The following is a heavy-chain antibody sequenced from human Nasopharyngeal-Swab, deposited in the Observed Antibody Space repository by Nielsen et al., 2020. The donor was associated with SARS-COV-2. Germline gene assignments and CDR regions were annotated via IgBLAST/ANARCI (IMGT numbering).Heavy chain of an antibody. Sequence: SVKVSCKASGGSFSTYAFSWVRQAPGQGLEWMGGIIPSFSRGNYAQKFQDRVTITADEAMSTAYMELSSLRSEDTAVYYCARDVHGGSWVFDYWGQGTLVTVSS. CDR2: IIPSFSRG. J-gene: IGHJ4*02. CDR1: GGSFSTYA. V-gene: IGHV1-69*13. D-gene: IGHD2-15*01. CDR3: ARDVHGGSWVFDY.